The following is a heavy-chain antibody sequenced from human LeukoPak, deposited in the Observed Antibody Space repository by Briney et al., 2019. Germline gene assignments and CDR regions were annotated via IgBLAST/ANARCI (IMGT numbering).Heavy chain of an antibody. CDR1: GFTVSSNY. J-gene: IGHJ4*02. Sequence: GGSLRLSCAASGFTVSSNYMSWVRQAPGKGLEWVSVIYSGGSTYYADSVKGRFTISRDNSKDTLYLQMNSLRAEDTAVYYCARDSHYYDSSGLDYWGQGTLVTVSP. V-gene: IGHV3-53*01. D-gene: IGHD3-22*01. CDR2: IYSGGST. CDR3: ARDSHYYDSSGLDY.